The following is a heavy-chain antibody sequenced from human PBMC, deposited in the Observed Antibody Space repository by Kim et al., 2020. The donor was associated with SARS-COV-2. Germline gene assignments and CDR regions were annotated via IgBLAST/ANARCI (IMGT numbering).Heavy chain of an antibody. J-gene: IGHJ5*02. CDR3: ARSINGFGIAAGRWWFDP. V-gene: IGHV4-59*13. CDR2: IYYSGST. D-gene: IGHD6-13*01. Sequence: SETLSLTCTVSGGSISSYYWSWIRQPPGKGLEWIGYIYYSGSTNYNPSLKSRVTISVDTSKNQFSLKLSSVTAADTAVYYCARSINGFGIAAGRWWFDPWGQGTLVTVSS. CDR1: GGSISSYY.